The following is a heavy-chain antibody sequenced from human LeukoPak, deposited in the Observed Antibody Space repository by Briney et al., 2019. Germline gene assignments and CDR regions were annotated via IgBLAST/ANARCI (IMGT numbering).Heavy chain of an antibody. D-gene: IGHD5-12*01. V-gene: IGHV3-23*01. CDR3: AKRGDSGYDRFFDY. CDR2: ISGSGGST. Sequence: GGSLRLSCAASGFTFRNHAMNWVRQAPGKGLEWVSAISGSGGSTYYADSVKGRFTISRDNSKNTLYLQMNSLRAEDTAVYYCAKRGDSGYDRFFDYWGQGTLVTVSS. J-gene: IGHJ4*02. CDR1: GFTFRNHA.